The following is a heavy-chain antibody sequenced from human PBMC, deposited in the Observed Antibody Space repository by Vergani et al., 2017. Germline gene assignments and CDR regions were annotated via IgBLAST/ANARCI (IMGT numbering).Heavy chain of an antibody. Sequence: EVQLVESGGGLVQPGGSLRLSCAASGFNFSSYTMNWVRQAPGQGLEWISYVISSSRRQSYADSVKGRFTVSRDTAKNSLYLQMNSLRAEDTAVYYCTRDYSSSSGRGLDIWGQGTMVTVSS. CDR1: GFNFSSYT. D-gene: IGHD6-6*01. CDR2: VISSSRRQ. J-gene: IGHJ3*02. CDR3: TRDYSSSSGRGLDI. V-gene: IGHV3-48*01.